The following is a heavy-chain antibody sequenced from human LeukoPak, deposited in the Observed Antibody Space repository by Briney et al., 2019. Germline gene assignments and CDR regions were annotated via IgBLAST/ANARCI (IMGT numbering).Heavy chain of an antibody. CDR2: IHPGDSDT. CDR3: ARHMKFNSGTDDAFAI. Sequence: GESLKISCKGSGYSFTNYWIGWVRQMPGKGLEWMGIIHPGDSDTRYSPSFQGQVTISADKSISTAYLQWSSLKASDTAIYYCARHMKFNSGTDDAFAIWSQGTMVTVSS. CDR1: GYSFTNYW. V-gene: IGHV5-51*01. J-gene: IGHJ3*02. D-gene: IGHD6-19*01.